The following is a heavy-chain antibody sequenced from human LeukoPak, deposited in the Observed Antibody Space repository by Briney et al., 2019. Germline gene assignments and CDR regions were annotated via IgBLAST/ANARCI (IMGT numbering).Heavy chain of an antibody. CDR1: GFTFNSYG. V-gene: IGHV3-30*03. J-gene: IGHJ4*02. Sequence: PGRSLRLSCAASGFTFNSYGIHWVRQAPGKGLEWVAVISSDGSNKYYADSVKGRFTISRDNSKNTLYLQMNSLRAEDTAVYYCAAAVRYFWVFDYWGQGTLVTVSS. D-gene: IGHD3-9*01. CDR3: AAAVRYFWVFDY. CDR2: ISSDGSNK.